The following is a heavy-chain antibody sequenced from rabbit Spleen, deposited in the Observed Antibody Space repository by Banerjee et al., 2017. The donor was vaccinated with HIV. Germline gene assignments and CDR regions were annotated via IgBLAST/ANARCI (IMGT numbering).Heavy chain of an antibody. D-gene: IGHD1-1*01. J-gene: IGHJ6*01. CDR2: IDAGSSGFT. CDR3: ARDTSSSFSSYGMDL. Sequence: QEQLVESGGGLVQPEGSLTLTCTASGFSFSSNYWICWVRQAPGKGLEWIACIDAGSSGFTYFATWAKGRFTCSKSSSTTVTLQMTRLTAADTATYFCARDTSSSFSSYGMDLWGPGTLVTVS. V-gene: IGHV1S45*01. CDR1: GFSFSSNYW.